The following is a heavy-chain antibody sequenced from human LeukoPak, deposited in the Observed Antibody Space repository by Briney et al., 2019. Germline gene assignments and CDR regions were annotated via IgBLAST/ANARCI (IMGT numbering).Heavy chain of an antibody. CDR1: GYTFTSYG. CDR2: ISAYNGNT. V-gene: IGHV1-18*01. J-gene: IGHJ4*02. CDR3: ARVPHYDILTGYTFDY. D-gene: IGHD3-9*01. Sequence: GASVKVSCKASGYTFTSYGISWVRQAPGQGLEWMGWISAYNGNTNYAQKLQGRVSRTTDTSPSAAYMELRSLRSDDTAVYYCARVPHYDILTGYTFDYWGQGTLVTVSS.